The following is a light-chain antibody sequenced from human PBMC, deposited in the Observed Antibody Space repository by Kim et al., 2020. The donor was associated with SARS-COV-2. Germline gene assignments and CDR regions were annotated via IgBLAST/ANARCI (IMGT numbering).Light chain of an antibody. CDR2: QDT. CDR1: KWGDKY. CDR3: QAWDSTTGPWV. V-gene: IGLV3-1*01. J-gene: IGLJ3*02. Sequence: PGQTASITCSGDKWGDKYVSWYQQKPGQSPVMVIYQDTQRPAGIPARFSGSNSGNTATLTVSGTQAMDEAEYYCQAWDSTTGPWVFGGGTKLTVL.